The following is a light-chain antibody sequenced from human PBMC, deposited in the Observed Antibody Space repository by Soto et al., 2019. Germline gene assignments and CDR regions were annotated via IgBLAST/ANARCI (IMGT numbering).Light chain of an antibody. CDR2: GAS. J-gene: IGKJ1*01. V-gene: IGKV3-15*01. CDR1: QSVNAN. CDR3: QQYNTWLWT. Sequence: EVVMTQSPATLSVSPGERATLSCRASQSVNANLAWYQQKPGQAPRLLIHGASNRATGIPARFSGSGFGTAFILTFSSLQSEDFAVYYCQQYNTWLWTFGQGTKVEI.